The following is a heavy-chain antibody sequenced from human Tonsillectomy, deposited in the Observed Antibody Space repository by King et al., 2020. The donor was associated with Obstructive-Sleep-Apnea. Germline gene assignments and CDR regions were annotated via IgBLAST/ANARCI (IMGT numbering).Heavy chain of an antibody. CDR1: GFTFSSYS. CDR3: ASGYGDLDY. V-gene: IGHV3-21*01. CDR2: ISSGSSYI. D-gene: IGHD4-17*01. Sequence: VQLVESGGGLVKPGGSLRLSCAASGFTFSSYSMTWVRQAPGKGLDWVSSISSGSSYIYYADSVKGRFTISRDNAKNSLCLQMNSLRAEDTAVYYCASGYGDLDYWGQGTLVTVSS. J-gene: IGHJ4*02.